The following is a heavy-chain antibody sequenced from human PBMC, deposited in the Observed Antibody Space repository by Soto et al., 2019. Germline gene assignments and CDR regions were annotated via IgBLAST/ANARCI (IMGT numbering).Heavy chain of an antibody. V-gene: IGHV1-18*01. CDR1: GYTFTTYG. J-gene: IGHJ4*02. CDR2: INVYNGNT. Sequence: ASVKVSCKASGYTFTTYGVYWLRQAPGQGPEWMGWINVYNGNTMYAQNLQGRVTMTTDTSTNTAYLELRSLRSDDTAVYYCARARSLVAGDRAIGYWGQGTLVTVSS. D-gene: IGHD6-19*01. CDR3: ARARSLVAGDRAIGY.